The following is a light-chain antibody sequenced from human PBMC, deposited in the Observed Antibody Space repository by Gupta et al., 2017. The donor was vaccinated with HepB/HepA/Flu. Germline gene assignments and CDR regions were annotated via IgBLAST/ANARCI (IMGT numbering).Light chain of an antibody. CDR3: QQYGSSPPYT. CDR1: QSVSSSY. CDR2: GAS. Sequence: EIVLTQSPATLSLSPGERATHSCRASQSVSSSYLAWYQQKPGQAPRLLIYGASSRATGIPDRFSGSGSGTDFTLTISRREPEDFAVYDCQQYGSSPPYTFGQGTKLEIK. J-gene: IGKJ2*01. V-gene: IGKV3-20*01.